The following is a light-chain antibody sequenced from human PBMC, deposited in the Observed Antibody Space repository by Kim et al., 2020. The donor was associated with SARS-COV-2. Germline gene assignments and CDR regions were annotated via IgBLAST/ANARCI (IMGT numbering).Light chain of an antibody. Sequence: QSALTQPPSASGSPGQSVAISCTGTSSDVGAYNYVSWYQQHPGNAPKLMIYEVNKRPSGVPDRFSGSKSGNTASLTVSGLQAEDEADYYCSSYGGRNNLLFGGGTQLTVL. CDR3: SSYGGRNNLL. J-gene: IGLJ2*01. V-gene: IGLV2-8*01. CDR1: SSDVGAYNY. CDR2: EVN.